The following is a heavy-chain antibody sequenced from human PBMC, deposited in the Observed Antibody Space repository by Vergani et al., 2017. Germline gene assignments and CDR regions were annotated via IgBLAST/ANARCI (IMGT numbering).Heavy chain of an antibody. V-gene: IGHV4-39*07. D-gene: IGHD3-10*01. CDR1: GGSISSSSYY. CDR3: ASLAMVRGVILFDP. CDR2: IYYSGST. Sequence: QLQLQESGPGLVKPSETLSLTCTVSGGSISSSSYYWGWIRQPPGKGLGWIGSIYYSGSTYYNPSLKSRVTISVDTSKNQFSLKLSSVTAADTAVYYCASLAMVRGVILFDPWGQGTLVTVSS. J-gene: IGHJ5*02.